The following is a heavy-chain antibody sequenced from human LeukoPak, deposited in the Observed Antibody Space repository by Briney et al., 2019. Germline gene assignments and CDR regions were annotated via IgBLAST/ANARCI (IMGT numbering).Heavy chain of an antibody. Sequence: SETLSLTCAVYGGSFSGYYWSWIRQPPGKGLEWIGEINHRGSTNYNPSLKSRVTISVDTSKNQFSLKLSSVTAADTAVYYCARLKRGYCSSTSCYAFDYWGQGTLVTVSS. D-gene: IGHD2-2*01. CDR3: ARLKRGYCSSTSCYAFDY. CDR1: GGSFSGYY. V-gene: IGHV4-34*01. J-gene: IGHJ4*02. CDR2: INHRGST.